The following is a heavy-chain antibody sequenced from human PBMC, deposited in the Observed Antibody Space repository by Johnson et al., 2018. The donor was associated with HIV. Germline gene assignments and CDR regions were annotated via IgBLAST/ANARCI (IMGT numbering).Heavy chain of an antibody. Sequence: QVQLVESGGGLVKPGGSLRLSCAPSGFTFSDYYMSWMRQAPGQGLEWVSYISSSGSNIYKADSVKGRFTISRDNAKNSLFLQMNSLRAEDTAVYYCAKDLFTEREDDAFDIWGQGTMVTVSS. CDR3: AKDLFTEREDDAFDI. CDR1: GFTFSDYY. CDR2: ISSSGSNI. V-gene: IGHV3-11*04. J-gene: IGHJ3*02. D-gene: IGHD1-26*01.